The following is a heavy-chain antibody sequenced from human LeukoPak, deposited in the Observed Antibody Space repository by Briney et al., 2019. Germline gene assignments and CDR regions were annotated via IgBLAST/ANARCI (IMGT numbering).Heavy chain of an antibody. CDR1: GGSISSYY. V-gene: IGHV4-59*01. D-gene: IGHD3-22*01. J-gene: IGHJ4*02. Sequence: KPSETLSLTCTVSGGSISSYYLSWIRQPPGKGLEWIGYIYYSGSTNYNPSLKSRVTISVDTSKNQFSLKLSSVTAADTAVYYCARGPSTYYDSSGYYHWGQGTLVTVSS. CDR3: ARGPSTYYDSSGYYH. CDR2: IYYSGST.